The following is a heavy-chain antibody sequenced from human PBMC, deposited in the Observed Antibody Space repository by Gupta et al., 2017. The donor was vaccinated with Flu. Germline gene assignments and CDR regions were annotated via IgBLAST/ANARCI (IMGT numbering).Heavy chain of an antibody. CDR2: INNDGSTT. CDR3: ARAPTYDDFWSGYPFGMDV. Sequence: HWVRQVPGKGLVWVARINNDGSTTAYADSVKGRFTISRDNAKSTMYLQMNSLRADDSAVYYCARAPTYDDFWSGYPFGMDVWGQGTTVIASS. V-gene: IGHV3-74*01. J-gene: IGHJ6*02. D-gene: IGHD3-3*01.